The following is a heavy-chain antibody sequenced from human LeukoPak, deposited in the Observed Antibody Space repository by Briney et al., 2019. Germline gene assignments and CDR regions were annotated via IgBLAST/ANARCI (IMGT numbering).Heavy chain of an antibody. V-gene: IGHV3-30-3*01. Sequence: GGSLRLSCAASGFTFSSYAMHWVRQAPGKGLEWVAFISYDGSNKYYADSVKGRFTISRDNSKNTLYLQMNSLRAEDTAVYYCAKAKDIVVVVAATDFDYWGQGTLVTVSS. J-gene: IGHJ4*02. CDR1: GFTFSSYA. CDR2: ISYDGSNK. CDR3: AKAKDIVVVVAATDFDY. D-gene: IGHD2-15*01.